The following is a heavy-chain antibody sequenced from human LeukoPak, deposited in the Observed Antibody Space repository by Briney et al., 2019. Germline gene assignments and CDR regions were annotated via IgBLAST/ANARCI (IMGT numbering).Heavy chain of an antibody. J-gene: IGHJ3*02. CDR1: GYTFTSYG. Sequence: ASVKVSCKASGYTFTSYGISWVRQAPGQGLEWMGWISAYNGNTNYAQKLQGRVTMTTDTSTSTAYMELRSLRSDDTAVYYCARDTASNVVVIATSSDAFDIWGQGTMVTVSS. V-gene: IGHV1-18*01. CDR3: ARDTASNVVVIATSSDAFDI. CDR2: ISAYNGNT. D-gene: IGHD2-21*01.